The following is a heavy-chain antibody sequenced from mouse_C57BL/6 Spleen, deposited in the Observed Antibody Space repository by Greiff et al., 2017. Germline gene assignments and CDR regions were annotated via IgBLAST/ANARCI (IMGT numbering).Heavy chain of an antibody. CDR2: IDPENGDT. CDR1: GFNITDDY. CDR3: TTRIYFDY. V-gene: IGHV14-4*01. Sequence: VQLQQSGAELVRPGASVKLSCTASGFNITDDYMHWVKQRPEQGLEWIGWIDPENGDTEYASKFQGKATITADTSSNTAYLQLSSLTSEDTAVYYCTTRIYFDYWGQGTTLTVSS. J-gene: IGHJ2*01.